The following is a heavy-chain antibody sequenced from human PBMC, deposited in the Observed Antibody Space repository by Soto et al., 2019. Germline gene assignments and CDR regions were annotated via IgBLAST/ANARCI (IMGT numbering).Heavy chain of an antibody. CDR2: ISAYNGNT. V-gene: IGHV1-18*01. D-gene: IGHD4-17*01. J-gene: IGHJ4*02. Sequence: QVQLVQSGGEVKKPGASVKVSCKASGYSFTSYGISWVRHAPGQGLEWMGWISAYNGNTNYAQKFQGRVTMTTDTSTSTAYRELRSLTSDDTAVYYCASGRRDDYHWPGTGLDYWGQGALVTVTS. CDR1: GYSFTSYG. CDR3: ASGRRDDYHWPGTGLDY.